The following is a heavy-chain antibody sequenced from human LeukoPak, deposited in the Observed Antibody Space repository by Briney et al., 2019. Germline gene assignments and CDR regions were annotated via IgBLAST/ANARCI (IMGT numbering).Heavy chain of an antibody. CDR1: GFTFSSYW. J-gene: IGHJ4*02. CDR2: IKQDGSEK. V-gene: IGHV3-7*01. D-gene: IGHD3-22*01. Sequence: GGSLRLSCAASGFTFSSYWMSWVRQAPGKGLEWVANIKQDGSEKYYVDSVKGRFTISRDNAKNSLYLQMNSLRAEDTAVYYCARGQYYYDSSGYPQFDYWGQGTLVTVSS. CDR3: ARGQYYYDSSGYPQFDY.